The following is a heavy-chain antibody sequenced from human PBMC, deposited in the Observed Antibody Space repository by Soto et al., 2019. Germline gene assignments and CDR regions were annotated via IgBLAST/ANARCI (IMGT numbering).Heavy chain of an antibody. D-gene: IGHD5-12*01. V-gene: IGHV1-58*01. Sequence: SVKVSFKASGDGFFTSVAVQWVRQTRGQRLEWLGWIAVGSGHTDYAPTLHGRVAITRDLSTRTVYLELTSVTAADTAVYYCAGTKWLQFPFDYWGQGTLVTVSS. CDR3: AGTKWLQFPFDY. J-gene: IGHJ4*02. CDR2: IAVGSGHT. CDR1: GDGFFTSVA.